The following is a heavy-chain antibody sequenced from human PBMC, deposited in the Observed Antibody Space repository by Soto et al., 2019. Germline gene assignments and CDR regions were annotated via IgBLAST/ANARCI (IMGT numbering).Heavy chain of an antibody. CDR3: AKTSSASERDSPGW. J-gene: IGHJ4*02. Sequence: GGSPKHSRASSGCPFKNFSMNWVRQVPGKGLEWVAAISGTGGSTFYSDSLGGRFTISRDNSKNILFLQMKSLKAGDTAVYYCAKTSSASERDSPGWWGQGTLVTVSS. V-gene: IGHV3-23*01. CDR1: GCPFKNFS. D-gene: IGHD2-21*01. CDR2: ISGTGGST.